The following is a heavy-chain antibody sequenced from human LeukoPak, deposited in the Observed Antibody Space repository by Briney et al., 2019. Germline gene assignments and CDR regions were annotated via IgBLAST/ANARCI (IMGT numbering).Heavy chain of an antibody. V-gene: IGHV1-8*01. D-gene: IGHD2-21*02. CDR2: MNPNSGNT. CDR1: GYTFTSYD. Sequence: WASVKVSCKASGYTFTSYDINWVRQATGQGLEWMGWMNPNSGNTGYAQKFQGRVTMTRNTSISTAYTELSSLRSEDTAVYYCARVGCGGDCYDNYYYGMDVWGQGTTVTVSS. CDR3: ARVGCGGDCYDNYYYGMDV. J-gene: IGHJ6*02.